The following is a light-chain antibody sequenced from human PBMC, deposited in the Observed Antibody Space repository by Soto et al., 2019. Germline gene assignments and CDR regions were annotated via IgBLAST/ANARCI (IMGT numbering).Light chain of an antibody. J-gene: IGLJ1*01. CDR1: SSNIGAGYD. V-gene: IGLV1-40*01. CDR2: SNS. Sequence: QSVLTQPPSVSGAPGQRVTISCTGSSSNIGAGYDVHWYQQLPGTAPKLLIYSNSNRPSGVPDRFSGSKSGTSASLAITGLQAEDEADYYCQSYDSSLSGSMVFGTGTKVTVL. CDR3: QSYDSSLSGSMV.